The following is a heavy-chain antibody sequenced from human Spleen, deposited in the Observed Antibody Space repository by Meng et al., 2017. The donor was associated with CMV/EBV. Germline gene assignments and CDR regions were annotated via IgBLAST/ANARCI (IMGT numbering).Heavy chain of an antibody. Sequence: SGDSVSSNSAAWIWIRQSPSRGLEWLGRTYYRSKWYDDYAVSVKSRITINPDTSKNQFSLQLNSVTPEDTAVYYCARITGTTGFDYWGQGTLVTVSS. J-gene: IGHJ4*02. CDR1: GDSVSSNSAA. CDR2: TYYRSKWYD. D-gene: IGHD1-7*01. V-gene: IGHV6-1*01. CDR3: ARITGTTGFDY.